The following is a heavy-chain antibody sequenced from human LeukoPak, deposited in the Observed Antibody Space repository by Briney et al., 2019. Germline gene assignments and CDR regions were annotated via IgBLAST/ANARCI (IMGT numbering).Heavy chain of an antibody. CDR2: INPNSGGT. J-gene: IGHJ6*03. V-gene: IGHV1-2*02. CDR1: GYTFIGYY. CDR3: ARDGAVVVPARSLYYYYMDV. D-gene: IGHD2-2*01. Sequence: ASVKVSCKASGYTFIGYYMHWVRQAPGQGLEWMGWINPNSGGTNYAQKFQGRVTMTRDTSISTAYMELSRLRSDDTAVYYCARDGAVVVPARSLYYYYMDVWGKGTTVTVSS.